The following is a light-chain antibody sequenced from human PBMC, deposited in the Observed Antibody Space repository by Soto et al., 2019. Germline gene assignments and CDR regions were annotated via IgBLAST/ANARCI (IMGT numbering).Light chain of an antibody. J-gene: IGKJ1*01. Sequence: EIVLTRSPATLSLSPGERATLSCRASQSVSSNLAWYQQKPGQAPRLLIYGASTRATGIPARFSGSGSGTEFTLTISSLQSEDFAVYYCQQYNNWPWTFGQGTKVDIK. CDR2: GAS. V-gene: IGKV3-15*01. CDR3: QQYNNWPWT. CDR1: QSVSSN.